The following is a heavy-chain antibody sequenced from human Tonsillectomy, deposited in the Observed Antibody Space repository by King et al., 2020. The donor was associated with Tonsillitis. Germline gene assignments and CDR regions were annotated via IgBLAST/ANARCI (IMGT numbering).Heavy chain of an antibody. CDR2: INAGNGKT. D-gene: IGHD2-21*01. CDR3: ARDAGHIAVVIDDGAYWFDP. CDR1: GYTFSSYA. J-gene: IGHJ5*02. Sequence: VQLVESGAEVKKPGASVKISCKASGYTFSSYAIHWVRQAPGQRPEWMGWINAGNGKTKSSQKFQGRVTLTRDTSASIAYMDLSSLTSEDTAVYYCARDAGHIAVVIDDGAYWFDPWCQGTLVTVSS. V-gene: IGHV1-3*01.